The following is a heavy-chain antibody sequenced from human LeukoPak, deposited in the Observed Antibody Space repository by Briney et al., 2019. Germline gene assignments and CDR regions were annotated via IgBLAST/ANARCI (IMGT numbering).Heavy chain of an antibody. CDR3: AKDPTTRSSGGCYFDY. V-gene: IGHV3-21*04. D-gene: IGHD3-22*01. Sequence: SGGSLRLSCAASGFTFSSYSMNWVRQAPGKGLEWVSSISSSSSYIYYADSVKGRFTISRDNAKNSLYLQMNSLRAEDTALYYCAKDPTTRSSGGCYFDYWGQGTLVTVSS. CDR2: ISSSSSYI. J-gene: IGHJ4*02. CDR1: GFTFSSYS.